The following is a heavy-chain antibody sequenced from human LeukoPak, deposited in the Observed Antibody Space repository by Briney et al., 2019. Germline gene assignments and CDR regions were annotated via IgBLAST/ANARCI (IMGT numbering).Heavy chain of an antibody. CDR1: GFTFSSYW. CDR3: ARDFWSGYYRH. V-gene: IGHV3-7*01. D-gene: IGHD3-3*01. CDR2: IKQDGSEK. Sequence: GGSLRLSCAASGFTFSSYWMSWVRQAPGKGPEWVANIKQDGSEKYYVDSVKGRSTISRDNAKNSLYLQMNSLRAEDTAVYYCARDFWSGYYRHWGQGTLVTVSS. J-gene: IGHJ4*02.